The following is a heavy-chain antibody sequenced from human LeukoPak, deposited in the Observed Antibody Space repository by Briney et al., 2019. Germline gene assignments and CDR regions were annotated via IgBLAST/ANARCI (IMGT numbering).Heavy chain of an antibody. Sequence: ASVKVSCKASGYTFTGYYMHWVRQAPGQGLEWMGWINPNSGGTNYAQKFQGRVTMTRDTSISTAYMELSRLRSDDTAVYYCARSPGGIQLWLYYFDYWGQGTLVTVSS. D-gene: IGHD5-18*01. V-gene: IGHV1-2*02. CDR1: GYTFTGYY. CDR3: ARSPGGIQLWLYYFDY. CDR2: INPNSGGT. J-gene: IGHJ4*02.